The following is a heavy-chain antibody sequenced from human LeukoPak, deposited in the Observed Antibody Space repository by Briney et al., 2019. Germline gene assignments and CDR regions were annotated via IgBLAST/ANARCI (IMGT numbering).Heavy chain of an antibody. CDR1: GASIINYY. CDR2: IYYSGST. Sequence: PSETLSLTCTVSGASIINYYWSWIRQPPGKGLEWIGYIYYSGSTNYNPSLKSRVTISVDTSKNQFSLKLSSVTAADTAVYYCARGPTLGIMDYWGQGTLVTVSS. D-gene: IGHD7-27*01. V-gene: IGHV4-59*08. CDR3: ARGPTLGIMDY. J-gene: IGHJ4*02.